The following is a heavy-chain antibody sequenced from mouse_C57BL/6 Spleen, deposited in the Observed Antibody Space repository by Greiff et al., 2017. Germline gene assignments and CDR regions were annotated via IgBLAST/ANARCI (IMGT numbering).Heavy chain of an antibody. CDR1: GYTFTSYW. V-gene: IGHV1-53*01. J-gene: IGHJ4*01. D-gene: IGHD2-10*01. Sequence: VQLQQPGTELVKPGASVKLSCKASGYTFTSYWMHWVKQRPGQGLEWIGNINPSNGGTNYNEKFKSKATLTVDKSSSTAYMQLSSLTSEDSAVYYCASSSYGNYLYYYAMDYWGQGTSVTVSS. CDR2: INPSNGGT. CDR3: ASSSYGNYLYYYAMDY.